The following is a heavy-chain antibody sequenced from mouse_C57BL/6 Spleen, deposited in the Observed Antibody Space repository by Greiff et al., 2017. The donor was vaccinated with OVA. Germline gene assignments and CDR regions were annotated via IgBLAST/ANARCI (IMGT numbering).Heavy chain of an antibody. CDR3: ARNGYYPWLAY. J-gene: IGHJ3*01. V-gene: IGHV5-17*01. Sequence: VQLKESGGGLVKPGGSLKLSCAASGFTFSDYGMHWVRQAPEKGLEWVAYISSGSSTIYYADTVKGRFTISRDNAKNTLFLQMTSLRSEDTAMYYCARNGYYPWLAYWGQGTLVTVSA. CDR1: GFTFSDYG. CDR2: ISSGSSTI. D-gene: IGHD2-3*01.